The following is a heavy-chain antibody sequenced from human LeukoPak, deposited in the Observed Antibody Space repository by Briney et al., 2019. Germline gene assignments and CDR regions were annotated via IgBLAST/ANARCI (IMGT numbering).Heavy chain of an antibody. CDR3: ARHLDYDVLTGYVVGY. CDR1: GFTFSPYY. V-gene: IGHV3-11*01. Sequence: GGSLRLSCAASGFTFSPYYMSWIRQAPGKGLEWVSYISGSGNIIYYADSVKGRFTISRDNAKNSLYLQMNSLRAEDTATYYCARHLDYDVLTGYVVGYWGQGALVIVSS. D-gene: IGHD3-9*01. CDR2: ISGSGNII. J-gene: IGHJ4*02.